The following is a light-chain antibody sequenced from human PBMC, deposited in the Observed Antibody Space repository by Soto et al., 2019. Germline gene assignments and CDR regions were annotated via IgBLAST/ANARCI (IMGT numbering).Light chain of an antibody. Sequence: ESLLTQSPGTLSLSPGERATLSCGASQSVSSNYLAWYQQKPGQAPRLLIYGASTRATGIPARFSGSGSGTEFNLTISSLQSEDFAVYYCQQYNNWTPITFGQGTRLEI. CDR3: QQYNNWTPIT. CDR2: GAS. J-gene: IGKJ5*01. V-gene: IGKV3D-15*01. CDR1: QSVSSN.